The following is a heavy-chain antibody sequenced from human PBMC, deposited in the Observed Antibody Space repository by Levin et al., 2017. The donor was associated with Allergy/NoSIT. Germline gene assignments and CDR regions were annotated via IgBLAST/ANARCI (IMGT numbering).Heavy chain of an antibody. V-gene: IGHV3-30*04. CDR3: ARDKSVGVGALFDY. Sequence: GGSLRLSCAASGFTFSSYAMHWVRQAPGKGLEWVAVISYDGSNKYYADSVKGRFTISRDNSKNTLYLQMNSLRAEDTAVYYCARDKSVGVGALFDYWGQGTLVTVSS. CDR2: ISYDGSNK. J-gene: IGHJ4*02. CDR1: GFTFSSYA. D-gene: IGHD1-26*01.